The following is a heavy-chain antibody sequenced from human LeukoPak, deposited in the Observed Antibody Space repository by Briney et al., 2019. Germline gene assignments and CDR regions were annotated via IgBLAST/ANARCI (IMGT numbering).Heavy chain of an antibody. CDR3: AKDGAWLRFDD. CDR1: GFPFSSHG. Sequence: GGSLRLSCAGSGFPFSSHGMNWVRQAPGKGLEWVSGISPGGGPTYYADSVKGRFTISRDDSKNTLYLQMKNLRAEDTAVYYCAKDGAWLRFDDWGQGILVTVSS. CDR2: ISPGGGPT. J-gene: IGHJ4*02. D-gene: IGHD5-12*01. V-gene: IGHV3-23*01.